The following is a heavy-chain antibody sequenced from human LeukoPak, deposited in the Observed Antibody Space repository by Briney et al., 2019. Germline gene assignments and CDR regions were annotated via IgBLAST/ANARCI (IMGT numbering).Heavy chain of an antibody. CDR3: AREGTVVVPAGYLDY. D-gene: IGHD2-2*01. Sequence: GGSLRLSCAASGFMFSSYWMSWVRQAPGKGLEWVADIKEDGREKSYVDSVKGRFTISRDNAKNSLYLQMNTLRAEDTAVYYCAREGTVVVPAGYLDYWGQGTLVTV. J-gene: IGHJ4*02. CDR2: IKEDGREK. CDR1: GFMFSSYW. V-gene: IGHV3-7*01.